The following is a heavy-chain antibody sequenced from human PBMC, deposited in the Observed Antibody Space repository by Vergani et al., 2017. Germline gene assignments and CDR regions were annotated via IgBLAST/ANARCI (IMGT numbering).Heavy chain of an antibody. CDR3: ARVRRFLPPYYFDY. CDR1: GGTFSRYA. J-gene: IGHJ4*02. Sequence: QVQLVQSGAEVKKPGSSVKVSCKASGGTFSRYAISWVRQAPGQGLEWMGGIIPIFGTANYAQKFQGRVTITADESTSTAYMELSSLRSEDTAVYYCARVRRFLPPYYFDYWGQGTLVTVSS. CDR2: IIPIFGTA. V-gene: IGHV1-69*01. D-gene: IGHD3-3*01.